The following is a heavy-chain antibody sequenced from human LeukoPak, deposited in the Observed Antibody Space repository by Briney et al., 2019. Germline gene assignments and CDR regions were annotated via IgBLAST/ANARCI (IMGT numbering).Heavy chain of an antibody. CDR1: GFTFSSHN. CDR3: AGYGSGSF. J-gene: IGHJ4*02. V-gene: IGHV3-48*04. CDR2: ISSSGTTI. Sequence: PGGSLRLSCTASGFTFSSHNMDWVRQVPGKGLEWVSYISSSGTTIYYADSVKGRFTISRDNTKNSLYLQMSSLRADDTAVYYCAGYGSGSFWGQGTRVTVSS. D-gene: IGHD3-10*01.